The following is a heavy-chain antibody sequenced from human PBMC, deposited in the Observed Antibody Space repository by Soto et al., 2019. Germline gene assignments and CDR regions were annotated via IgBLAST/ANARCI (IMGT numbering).Heavy chain of an antibody. V-gene: IGHV3-23*01. CDR1: GFTFSSYA. CDR2: ISGSGGST. CDR3: ALETKGYSYCYMDV. J-gene: IGHJ6*03. Sequence: GGSLRLSCAASGFTFSSYAMSWVRQAPGKGLEWVSAISGSGGSTYYADSVKGRFTISRDNSKNTLYLQMNSLRDEDTAVYYCALETKGYSYCYMDVWGKGTTVTVSS. D-gene: IGHD2-8*01.